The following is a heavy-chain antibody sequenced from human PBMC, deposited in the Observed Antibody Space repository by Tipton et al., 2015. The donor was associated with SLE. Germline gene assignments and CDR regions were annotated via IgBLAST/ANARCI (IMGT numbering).Heavy chain of an antibody. Sequence: SLRLSCAASGFTFSSYEMNWVRQAPGEGLEWVSYISSSGSPIFYADSVKGRFSISRDNAKNSLYLQMNSLRAEDTAVYYCAKTLFGDYGDYWGQGTLVTVSS. CDR2: ISSSGSPI. CDR1: GFTFSSYE. J-gene: IGHJ4*02. D-gene: IGHD3-10*01. CDR3: AKTLFGDYGDY. V-gene: IGHV3-48*03.